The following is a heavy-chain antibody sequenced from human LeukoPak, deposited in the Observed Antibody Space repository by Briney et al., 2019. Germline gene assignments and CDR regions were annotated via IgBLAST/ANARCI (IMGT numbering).Heavy chain of an antibody. CDR1: GFTFSSYA. CDR2: ISYDGSNK. Sequence: GRSLRLSCAASGFTFSSYAMHWVRQAPGKGLEWVAVISYDGSNKYYADSVKGRFTISRDNSKNTLYLQMNSLRAEDTAVYYCAKGDSSELAATSDYWGQGTLVTVSS. J-gene: IGHJ4*02. CDR3: AKGDSSELAATSDY. V-gene: IGHV3-30-3*01. D-gene: IGHD3-22*01.